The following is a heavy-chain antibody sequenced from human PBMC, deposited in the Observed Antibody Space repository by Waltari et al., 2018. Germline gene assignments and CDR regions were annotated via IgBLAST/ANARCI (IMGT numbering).Heavy chain of an antibody. J-gene: IGHJ5*02. D-gene: IGHD3-10*01. V-gene: IGHV1-3*01. Sequence: QVQLVQSGAEVKKPGASVKVSCKASGYTFTRYAIHWVRQAPGQRLEWMGWINAANGNTKYSEKFQGGVTCTRDTSASTAYMELSSLKSEDTAVYYCARNLGGFDPWGQGTLVIVSS. CDR2: INAANGNT. CDR3: ARNLGGFDP. CDR1: GYTFTRYA.